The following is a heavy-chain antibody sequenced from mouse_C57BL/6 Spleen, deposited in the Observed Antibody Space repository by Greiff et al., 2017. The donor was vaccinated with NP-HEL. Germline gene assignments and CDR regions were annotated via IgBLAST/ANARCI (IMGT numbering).Heavy chain of an antibody. Sequence: QVQLKESGAELVRPGTSVKVSCKASGYAFTNYLIEWVKQRPGQGLEWIGVINPGSGGTNYNEKVKGKATLTADKSSSTAYMQLSSLTSEDSAVYFCARSGYYEAYWGQGTLVTVSA. D-gene: IGHD2-4*01. V-gene: IGHV1-54*01. CDR3: ARSGYYEAY. J-gene: IGHJ3*01. CDR2: INPGSGGT. CDR1: GYAFTNYL.